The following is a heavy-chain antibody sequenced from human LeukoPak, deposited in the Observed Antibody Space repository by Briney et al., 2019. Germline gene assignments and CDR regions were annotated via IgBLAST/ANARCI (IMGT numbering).Heavy chain of an antibody. V-gene: IGHV4-61*08. CDR3: ARASPTAMVNPWYLDL. CDR2: IYYSGST. Sequence: SETLSLTCTVSGGSISSSGYYWGWIRQPPGKGLEWIGYIYYSGSTNYNPSLKSRVTISVDTSKNQFSLKLSSVTAADTAVYYCARASPTAMVNPWYLDLWGRGTLVTVSS. J-gene: IGHJ2*01. CDR1: GGSISSSGYY. D-gene: IGHD5-18*01.